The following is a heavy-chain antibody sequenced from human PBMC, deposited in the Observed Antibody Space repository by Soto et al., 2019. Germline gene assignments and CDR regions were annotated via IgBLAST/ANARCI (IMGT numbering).Heavy chain of an antibody. CDR2: IYYSGST. V-gene: IGHV4-31*03. D-gene: IGHD4-17*01. CDR1: GGSISSGGYY. Sequence: QVQLQESGPGLVKPSQTLSLTCTVSGGSISSGGYYWSWIRQHPGKGLEWIGYIYYSGSTYYNPSLNRRVTIPVDTSKNQFALKLSSVTAADTAVYYCAIRSANGDYGFYWGQGTLVTVSS. CDR3: AIRSANGDYGFY. J-gene: IGHJ4*02.